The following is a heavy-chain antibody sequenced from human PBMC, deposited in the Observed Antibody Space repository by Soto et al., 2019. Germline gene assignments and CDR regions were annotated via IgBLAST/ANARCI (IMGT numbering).Heavy chain of an antibody. D-gene: IGHD3-16*01. CDR3: ARNLYNTGDFDH. CDR2: MTPNSGNT. Sequence: VQLMQSRAEVRKPGASVKVSCRASGYTFTDYDINWVRQATGQGLEWLGWMTPNSGNTGYALKFQGRVTLTRDISRSTAYMELSSLTSEVTAVYYCARNLYNTGDFDHWGQGTLVTVSS. V-gene: IGHV1-8*02. J-gene: IGHJ5*02. CDR1: GYTFTDYD.